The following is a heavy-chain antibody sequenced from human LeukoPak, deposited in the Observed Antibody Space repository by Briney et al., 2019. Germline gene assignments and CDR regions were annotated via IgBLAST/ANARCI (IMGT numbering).Heavy chain of an antibody. Sequence: SVKVSCKASGGTFSTNAISGVRQPPEQGLGWMGGIIPIFGTANYAQKFQGRVTITADKSTSTAYMELSSLRSEDTAVYYCARGPVGETTHYRFDNWGQGTLVAVSS. J-gene: IGHJ4*02. CDR3: ARGPVGETTHYRFDN. D-gene: IGHD1-26*01. CDR1: GGTFSTNA. V-gene: IGHV1-69*06. CDR2: IIPIFGTA.